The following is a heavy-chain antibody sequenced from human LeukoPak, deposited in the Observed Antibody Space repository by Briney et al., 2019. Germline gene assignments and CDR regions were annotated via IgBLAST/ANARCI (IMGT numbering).Heavy chain of an antibody. Sequence: SETLSLTCAVYGGSFSGYSWNWIRQPPVKGLEWIGEINHSGGTNYNPSLKSRVTISVDTSKKQFSLKLSSVTAADTALYYCTRGVDYYGVWGQGTLVAVSS. V-gene: IGHV4-34*01. CDR3: TRGVDYYGV. CDR2: INHSGGT. J-gene: IGHJ4*02. D-gene: IGHD3-10*01. CDR1: GGSFSGYS.